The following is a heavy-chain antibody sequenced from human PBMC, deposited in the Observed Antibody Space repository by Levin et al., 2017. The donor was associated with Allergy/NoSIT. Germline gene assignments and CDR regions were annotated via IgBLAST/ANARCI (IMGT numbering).Heavy chain of an antibody. D-gene: IGHD1-26*01. Sequence: SCAGSGFTFSSYRINWVRQAPGKGLEWVSSISSTSSHIFYADSVKGRFTISRDNAQNSLYLQMNSLRAEDTAVYYCARGGAGATRSDLFDIWGQGTMVTVSS. J-gene: IGHJ3*02. CDR3: ARGGAGATRSDLFDI. V-gene: IGHV3-21*06. CDR2: ISSTSSHI. CDR1: GFTFSSYR.